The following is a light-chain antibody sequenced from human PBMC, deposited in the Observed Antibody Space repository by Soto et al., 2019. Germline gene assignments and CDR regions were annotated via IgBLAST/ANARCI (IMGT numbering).Light chain of an antibody. CDR2: GAS. CDR3: QQYNNWPRT. J-gene: IGKJ2*01. V-gene: IGKV3-15*01. CDR1: QSVSSN. Sequence: EIVMTQSPATLSVSPGDRATLSCRASQSVSSNLAWYQQKPGQAPRLLIYGASTRATGIPARFSGSGSGTEFTPTIGSLQSEDFAVYYCQQYNNWPRTFGQGTELEIK.